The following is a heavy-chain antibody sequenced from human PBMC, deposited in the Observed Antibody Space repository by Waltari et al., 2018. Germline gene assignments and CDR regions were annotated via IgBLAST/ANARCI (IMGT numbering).Heavy chain of an antibody. Sequence: QVQLQESGPGLVTPSGPLSVTCAVSGDSIRRNYWWSWVRQSPGKGLEWIGQIHGSGRRNYNPSLESRVSVSIDTSKNHFSLKMTSATAADTAVYYCARDRGRGLFLDSWGQGTLVTVSP. CDR2: IHGSGRR. V-gene: IGHV4-4*02. D-gene: IGHD2-15*01. CDR3: ARDRGRGLFLDS. J-gene: IGHJ4*02. CDR1: GDSIRRNYW.